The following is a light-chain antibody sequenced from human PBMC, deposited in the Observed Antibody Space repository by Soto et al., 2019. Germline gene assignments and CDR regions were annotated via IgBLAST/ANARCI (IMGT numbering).Light chain of an antibody. CDR3: QSYDSSLGAYYV. CDR2: GNS. V-gene: IGLV1-40*01. J-gene: IGLJ1*01. CDR1: SSNIGAGYD. Sequence: QSVLTQPPSVSGAPGQRVTISCTGSSSNIGAGYDVHWYQQLPGTAPKLLIYGNSNRPAGVPDRFSGSKSGTSASLAISGLQAEDESYYYCQSYDSSLGAYYVFGTGTKVTVL.